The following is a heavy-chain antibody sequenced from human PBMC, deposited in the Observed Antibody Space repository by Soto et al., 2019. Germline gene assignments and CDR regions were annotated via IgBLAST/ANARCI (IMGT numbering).Heavy chain of an antibody. CDR2: IIPILGIA. Sequence: QVQLVQSGAEVKKPGSSVKVSCKASGGTFSSYTISWVRQAPGQGLEWMGRIIPILGIANYAQKFQGRVTNTADKSTSTAYMELSSLRSEDTAVYYCARGANYQLLSLVWPGMDVWGQGTTVTVSS. CDR1: GGTFSSYT. V-gene: IGHV1-69*02. CDR3: ARGANYQLLSLVWPGMDV. J-gene: IGHJ6*02. D-gene: IGHD2-2*01.